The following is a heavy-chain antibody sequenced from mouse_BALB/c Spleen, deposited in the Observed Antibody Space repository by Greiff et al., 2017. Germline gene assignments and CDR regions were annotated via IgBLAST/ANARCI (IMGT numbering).Heavy chain of an antibody. CDR1: GFTFSNYW. CDR3: LSYYDYDDRTWFAY. V-gene: IGHV6-6*02. Sequence: EVKLVESGGGLVQPGGSMKLSCVASGFTFSNYWMNWVRQSPEKGLEWVAEIRLKSNNYATHYAESVKGRFTISRDDSKSSVYLQMNNLRAEDTGIYYCLSYYDYDDRTWFAYWGQGTLVTVSA. J-gene: IGHJ3*01. CDR2: IRLKSNNYAT. D-gene: IGHD2-4*01.